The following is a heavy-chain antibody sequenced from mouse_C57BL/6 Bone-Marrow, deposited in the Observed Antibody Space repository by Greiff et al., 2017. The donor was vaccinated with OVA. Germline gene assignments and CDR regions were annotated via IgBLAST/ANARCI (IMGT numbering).Heavy chain of an antibody. D-gene: IGHD1-1*01. CDR2: INPGSGGT. CDR3: ARWGYYGRLDY. V-gene: IGHV1-54*01. J-gene: IGHJ2*01. CDR1: GYAFTNYL. Sequence: VQLQQSGAELVRPGTSVKVSCKASGYAFTNYLIEWVKQRPGQGLEWIGVINPGSGGTNYNEKFKGKATLTADKSSSTAYMQLSSLTSEDSAVYFCARWGYYGRLDYWGQGTTLTVSS.